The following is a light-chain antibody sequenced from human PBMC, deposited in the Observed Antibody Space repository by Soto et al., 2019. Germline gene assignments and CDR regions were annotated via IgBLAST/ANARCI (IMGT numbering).Light chain of an antibody. Sequence: EIVLRQSPATLSLSPGERATLSCRASQLVSSYLAWYQHKPGQAPRLLIYDASDRAPGVPARFSGSGSGTDFTLTISSLEPEDFAVYYCQQRSNWPPAFGQGTKVDIK. J-gene: IGKJ1*01. CDR3: QQRSNWPPA. CDR2: DAS. CDR1: QLVSSY. V-gene: IGKV3-11*01.